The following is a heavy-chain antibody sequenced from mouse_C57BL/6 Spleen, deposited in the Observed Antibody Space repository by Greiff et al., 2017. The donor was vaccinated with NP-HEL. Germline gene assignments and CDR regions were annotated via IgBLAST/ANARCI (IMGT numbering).Heavy chain of an antibody. J-gene: IGHJ3*01. Sequence: VQLQQSGPELVKPGASVKISCKASGYTFTDYYMNWVKQSHGKSLEWIGDINPNNGGTSYNQKFKGKATLTVDKSSSTAYMELRSLTSEDSAVYYCARVDWFAYWGQGTLVTVSA. CDR1: GYTFTDYY. V-gene: IGHV1-26*01. CDR3: ARVDWFAY. CDR2: INPNNGGT.